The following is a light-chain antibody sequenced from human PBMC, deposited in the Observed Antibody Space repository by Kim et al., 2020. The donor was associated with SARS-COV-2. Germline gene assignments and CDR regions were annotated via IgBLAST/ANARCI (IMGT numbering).Light chain of an antibody. V-gene: IGKV3-20*01. CDR3: QQYGTSPHT. Sequence: LSPGEKATLSCRASQSVRTSSLAWYQQRPGQAPRLLIYGASNRATGLPDRFSGSGSGTDFTLTISRLEPEDSAVYYCQQYGTSPHTFGQGTKLEIK. J-gene: IGKJ2*01. CDR2: GAS. CDR1: QSVRTSS.